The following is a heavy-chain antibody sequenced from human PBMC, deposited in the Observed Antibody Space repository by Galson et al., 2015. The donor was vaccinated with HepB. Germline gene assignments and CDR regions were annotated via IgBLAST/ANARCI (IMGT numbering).Heavy chain of an antibody. D-gene: IGHD4-23*01. V-gene: IGHV3-7*01. CDR3: ARDPTVANDGFDI. Sequence: SLRLSCAASGFTLSTYWMSWVRQAPGKGLEWVANIKKDGSEKYYVESVKGRFTIFRDNTENSLYLQMTFLRVEDTAMYYCARDPTVANDGFDIWGQGTMVTVSS. J-gene: IGHJ3*02. CDR2: IKKDGSEK. CDR1: GFTLSTYW.